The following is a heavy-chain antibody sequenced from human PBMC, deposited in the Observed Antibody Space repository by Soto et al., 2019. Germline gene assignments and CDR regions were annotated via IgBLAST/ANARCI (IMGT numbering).Heavy chain of an antibody. CDR3: ARGVYYYDSSGYSYYYYYGMDV. J-gene: IGHJ6*02. V-gene: IGHV1-18*01. CDR1: GYIFTSYG. Sequence: ASVKVSCKASGYIFTSYGISWVRQAPGQGLEWMGWISAYNGNTNYAQKLQGRVTMTTDTSTSTAYMELRSLRSDDTAVYYCARGVYYYDSSGYSYYYYYGMDVWGQGTTVTVSS. CDR2: ISAYNGNT. D-gene: IGHD3-22*01.